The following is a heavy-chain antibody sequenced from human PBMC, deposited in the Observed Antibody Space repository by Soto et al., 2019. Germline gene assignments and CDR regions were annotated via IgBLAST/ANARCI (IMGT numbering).Heavy chain of an antibody. CDR3: ARDLWGYCGTDCYPLDV. D-gene: IGHD2-21*02. J-gene: IGHJ6*02. CDR2: MYNTGST. V-gene: IGHV4-59*01. Sequence: QVQLQESGPGLVKPSETLSLTCTVSGGTISRYYWSWIRQPPGKGLEWIGYMYNTGSTVYNPSFKTRAPIIVDTSKNQFSLKLNSMTAADTAVYYCARDLWGYCGTDCYPLDVWGQGTTVTVSS. CDR1: GGTISRYY.